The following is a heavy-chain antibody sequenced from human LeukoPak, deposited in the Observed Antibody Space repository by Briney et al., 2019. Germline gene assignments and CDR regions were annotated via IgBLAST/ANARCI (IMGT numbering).Heavy chain of an antibody. CDR3: AKLHEDIVVVVAADDAFDI. CDR1: GFTFSSYW. J-gene: IGHJ3*02. D-gene: IGHD2-15*01. CDR2: IKQDGSEK. Sequence: GGSLRLSCAASGFTFSSYWMSWVRQAPGKGLEWVANIKQDGSEKYYVDSVKGRFTISRDNAKNSLYLQMNSLRAEDTAVYYCAKLHEDIVVVVAADDAFDIWGQGTMVTVSS. V-gene: IGHV3-7*03.